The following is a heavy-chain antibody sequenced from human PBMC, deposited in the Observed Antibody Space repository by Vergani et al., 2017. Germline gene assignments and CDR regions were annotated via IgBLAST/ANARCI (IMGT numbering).Heavy chain of an antibody. Sequence: QLQLQQSGPGLVKPSETLFLTCTVSADSISSGSYYWGWIRQPPGKSLEGIGSIYYSGLTYYNPSLKSRVAISVDTSKNQFSLKVTSVAAADTAVYFCARQRPGSGWSPGDFDDWGQGILVTVSS. CDR3: ARQRPGSGWSPGDFDD. J-gene: IGHJ4*02. V-gene: IGHV4-39*01. CDR2: IYYSGLT. D-gene: IGHD6-19*01. CDR1: ADSISSGSYY.